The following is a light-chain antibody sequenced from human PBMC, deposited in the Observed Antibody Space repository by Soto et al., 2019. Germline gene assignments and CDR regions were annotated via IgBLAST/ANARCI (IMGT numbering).Light chain of an antibody. CDR1: QRLNLSY. J-gene: IGKJ2*01. V-gene: IGKV3-20*01. CDR3: HQYGSSPAYT. Sequence: EIVLTQSPGTLSSSPGDRATVSCRASQRLNLSYLSWYHQTPGQAPRLLIYSSSARATVIPDRFTCSGSGTDVTLTIGRLEPEGYAVYYGHQYGSSPAYTCGQGTKLE. CDR2: SSS.